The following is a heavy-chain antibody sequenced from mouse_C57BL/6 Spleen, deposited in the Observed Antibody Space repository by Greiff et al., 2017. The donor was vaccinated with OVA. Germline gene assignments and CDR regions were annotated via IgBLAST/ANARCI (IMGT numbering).Heavy chain of an antibody. V-gene: IGHV5-17*01. CDR3: ARKFYYYGSSYGYFDV. CDR1: GFTFSDYG. Sequence: EVHLVESGGGLVKPGGSLKLSCAASGFTFSDYGMHWVRQAPEKGLEWVAYISSGSSTIYYADTVKGRFTISRDNAKNTLFLQMTSLRSEDTAMYYCARKFYYYGSSYGYFDVWGTGTTVTVSS. D-gene: IGHD1-1*01. J-gene: IGHJ1*03. CDR2: ISSGSSTI.